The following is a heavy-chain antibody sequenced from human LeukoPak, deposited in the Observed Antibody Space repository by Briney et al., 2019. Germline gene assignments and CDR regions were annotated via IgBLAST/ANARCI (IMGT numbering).Heavy chain of an antibody. CDR2: IRFGGSSE. CDR1: VSKLNRWG. V-gene: IGHV3-30*02. Sequence: GGSLRLTCAAWVSKLNRWGMHWVRQAPGKGLEWVAHIRFGGSSEDYLHSLKGRFTISRDNSKNTDNLQMSSLRPDDTEVYYCAQEVTMVVGIITCDTFDIWGQGTMVIVSS. D-gene: IGHD3-22*01. J-gene: IGHJ3*02. CDR3: AQEVTMVVGIITCDTFDI.